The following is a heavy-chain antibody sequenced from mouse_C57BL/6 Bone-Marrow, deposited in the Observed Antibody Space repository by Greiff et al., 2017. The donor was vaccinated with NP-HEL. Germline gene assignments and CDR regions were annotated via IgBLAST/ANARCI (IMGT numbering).Heavy chain of an antibody. CDR1: GYTFTSYW. V-gene: IGHV1-5*01. CDR2: IYPGNSDT. J-gene: IGHJ2*01. Sequence: EVQLQQSGTVLARPGASVKMSCKTSGYTFTSYWMHWVKQRPGQGLEWIGAIYPGNSDTSYNQEFKGKAKLTAVTSASTAYMELSSLTNEDSAVYYCTFITTVVASFDYWGQGTTLTVSS. CDR3: TFITTVVASFDY. D-gene: IGHD1-1*01.